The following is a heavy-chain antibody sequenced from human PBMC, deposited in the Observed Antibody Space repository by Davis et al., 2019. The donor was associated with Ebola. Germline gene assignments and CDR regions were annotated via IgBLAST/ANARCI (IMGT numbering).Heavy chain of an antibody. CDR3: ARDRANILGFDF. Sequence: GESLKISCLTSGFIFNNYAMHWVRQTPDKGLEWVARISDDGKRQKYADSIKGRFTISRDKSTNTVYLQMNSLRDDDSAVYYCARDRANILGFDFWGRGALVKVSS. D-gene: IGHD3-9*01. J-gene: IGHJ4*02. CDR1: GFIFNNYA. CDR2: ISDDGKRQ. V-gene: IGHV3-30*04.